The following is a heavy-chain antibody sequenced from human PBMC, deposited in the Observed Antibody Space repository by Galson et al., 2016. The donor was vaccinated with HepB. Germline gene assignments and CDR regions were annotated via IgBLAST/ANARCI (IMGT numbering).Heavy chain of an antibody. CDR3: ATDTGYDFQYYYMDV. V-gene: IGHV3-30*03. CDR2: DSMDGRRK. J-gene: IGHJ6*03. Sequence: SLRLSCAASGFTFSGYGMHWVRQAPGKGLEWVAADSMDGRRKFYADSVKGRFTISRDNSNNILFLQMSSLRAEDTALYYCATDTGYDFQYYYMDVWGKGTTVTVSS. CDR1: GFTFSGYG. D-gene: IGHD5-12*01.